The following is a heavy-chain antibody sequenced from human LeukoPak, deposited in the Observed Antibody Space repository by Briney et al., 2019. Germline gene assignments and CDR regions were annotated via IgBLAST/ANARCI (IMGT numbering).Heavy chain of an antibody. J-gene: IGHJ4*02. V-gene: IGHV3-30-3*01. CDR2: ISYDGSNK. CDR1: GFTFSSYA. CDR3: ARDLADLNYDSSGIGCGY. D-gene: IGHD3-22*01. Sequence: GGSLRLSCAASGFTFSSYAMHWVRQAPGKGLEWVAVISYDGSNKYYADSVKGRFTISRDNSKNTLYLQMNSLSAEDTAVYYCARDLADLNYDSSGIGCGYWGQGTLVTVSS.